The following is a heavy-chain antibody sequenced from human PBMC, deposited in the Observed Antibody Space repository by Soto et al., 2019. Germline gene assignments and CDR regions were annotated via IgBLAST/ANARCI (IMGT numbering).Heavy chain of an antibody. J-gene: IGHJ2*01. Sequence: QVQLQESGPGLVKPSQTLSLTCTVSGGSISSGGNYWSWIRQLPGKGLEWIGYIYYSGSTYYNPSRKSRVTISVDTSKNKFSVKLSSVTAADTAVYYGARDPSVANDWYFDLWGRGTLVTVSS. CDR1: GGSISSGGNY. V-gene: IGHV4-31*03. D-gene: IGHD2-15*01. CDR3: ARDPSVANDWYFDL. CDR2: IYYSGST.